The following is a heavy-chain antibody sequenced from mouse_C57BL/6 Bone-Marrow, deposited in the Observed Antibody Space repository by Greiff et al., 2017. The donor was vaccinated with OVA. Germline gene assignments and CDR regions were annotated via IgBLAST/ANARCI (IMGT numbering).Heavy chain of an antibody. CDR2: ISSGGDYI. D-gene: IGHD1-2*01. Sequence: EVMLVESGEGLVKPGGSLKISCAASGFTFSSYAMSWVRQTPEKRLEWVAYISSGGDYIYYADTVKGRFTISRDNARNTLYLQMSSLKSEDTAMYYCTRDRELRPRYFDVWGTGTTVTVSS. V-gene: IGHV5-9-1*02. CDR3: TRDRELRPRYFDV. J-gene: IGHJ1*03. CDR1: GFTFSSYA.